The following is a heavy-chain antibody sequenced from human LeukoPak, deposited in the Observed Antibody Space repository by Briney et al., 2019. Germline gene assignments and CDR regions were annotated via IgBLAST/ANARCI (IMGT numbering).Heavy chain of an antibody. Sequence: GGSLRLSCAASGFTFSSFAMSWVRQAPGKGLEWVSGILDSGYSTYYANSVKGRFTISRDNSNNTLYLQMNSLRAEDTAVYYCAKLGGHPLHNYYVGVWGKGTTVAVSS. CDR3: AKLGGHPLHNYYVGV. J-gene: IGHJ6*03. D-gene: IGHD3-16*01. V-gene: IGHV3-23*01. CDR2: ILDSGYST. CDR1: GFTFSSFA.